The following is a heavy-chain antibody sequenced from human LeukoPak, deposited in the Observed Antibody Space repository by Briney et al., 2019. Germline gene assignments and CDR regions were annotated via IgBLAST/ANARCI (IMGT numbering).Heavy chain of an antibody. D-gene: IGHD2-15*01. Sequence: GGSLRLPCAASGFTFSSYAMRWVRQAPGKGLEYVSAISSNGGSTYYANSVKGRFTISRDNSKNTLYLQMGSLRAEDMAVYYCARDGCSGGSCYSYYYYYYMDVWGKGTTVTVSS. CDR1: GFTFSSYA. CDR2: ISSNGGST. CDR3: ARDGCSGGSCYSYYYYYYMDV. J-gene: IGHJ6*03. V-gene: IGHV3-64*01.